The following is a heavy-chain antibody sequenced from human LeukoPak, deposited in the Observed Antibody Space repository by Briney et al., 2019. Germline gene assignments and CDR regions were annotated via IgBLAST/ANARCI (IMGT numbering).Heavy chain of an antibody. D-gene: IGHD2-2*01. CDR2: INTDGSTT. Sequence: GGSLRLSCAVSGFTFSYAWMNWVRQAPGKGLVWVSRINTDGSTTRYADSVKGRFTTSKDSAKNTLYLQMNSLRAEDTAFYYCAREGYCSRTSCYPDYWGQGALVTVSS. J-gene: IGHJ4*02. CDR3: AREGYCSRTSCYPDY. CDR1: GFTFSYAW. V-gene: IGHV3-74*01.